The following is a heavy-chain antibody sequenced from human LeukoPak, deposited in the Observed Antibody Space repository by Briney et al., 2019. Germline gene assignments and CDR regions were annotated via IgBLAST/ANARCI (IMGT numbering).Heavy chain of an antibody. CDR3: ARVSTAASLAIDY. CDR2: ISSSSTYI. J-gene: IGHJ4*02. V-gene: IGHV3-21*06. D-gene: IGHD6-13*01. Sequence: GGSLRLSCAASGFTFSSYAMSWVRQAPGKGLEWVSVISSSSTYIYYADSVKGRFTISRDNAKNSLYLQMNSLRAEDTAVYYCARVSTAASLAIDYWGQGTLVTVST. CDR1: GFTFSSYA.